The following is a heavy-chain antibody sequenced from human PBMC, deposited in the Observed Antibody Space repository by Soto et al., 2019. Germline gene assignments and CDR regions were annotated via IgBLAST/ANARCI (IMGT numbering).Heavy chain of an antibody. CDR1: GFTFNDYT. Sequence: EVRLVESGGGLVKPGGSLRLSCAASGFTFNDYTMNWVRQAPGKGLEWVSSISASSSYINYADSVKGRFTISRVNANNSLYLQLNSLRAEDTAVYYCARDRGYSDYDYSSDYWGLGTLVTVSS. V-gene: IGHV3-21*01. CDR2: ISASSSYI. D-gene: IGHD5-12*01. J-gene: IGHJ4*02. CDR3: ARDRGYSDYDYSSDY.